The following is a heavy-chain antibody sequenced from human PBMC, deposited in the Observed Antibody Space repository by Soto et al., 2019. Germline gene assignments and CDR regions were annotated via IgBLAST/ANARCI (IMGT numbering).Heavy chain of an antibody. V-gene: IGHV4-59*01. D-gene: IGHD5-18*01. CDR2: IYYSGST. J-gene: IGHJ4*02. Sequence: AETLYLTCTVSGGSISSYYWSWIRQPPGKGLEWIGYIYYSGSTNYNPSLKSRVTISVDTSRNQFSLKLSSVTAADTAVYYCARDNGYSYGYTLDHWGQGTLVTVSS. CDR3: ARDNGYSYGYTLDH. CDR1: GGSISSYY.